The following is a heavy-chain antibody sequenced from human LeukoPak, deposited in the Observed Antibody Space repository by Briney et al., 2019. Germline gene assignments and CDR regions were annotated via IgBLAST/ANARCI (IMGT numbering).Heavy chain of an antibody. J-gene: IGHJ5*02. V-gene: IGHV1-46*01. CDR3: ARGLVIAAAGGNWFDP. D-gene: IGHD6-13*01. Sequence: ASVKVSCKVSGYTLTELSVHWVRQAPGQGLEWMGIINPSGGSTSYAQKFQGRVTMTRDTSTSTVYMELSSLRSEDTAVYYCARGLVIAAAGGNWFDPWGQGTLVTVSS. CDR2: INPSGGST. CDR1: GYTLTELS.